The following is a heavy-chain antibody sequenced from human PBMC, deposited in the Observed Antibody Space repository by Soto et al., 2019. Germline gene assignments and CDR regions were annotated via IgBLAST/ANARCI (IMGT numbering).Heavy chain of an antibody. V-gene: IGHV3-30-3*01. CDR2: ISYDGSNK. CDR3: ARDALAPLWFGELAVDY. Sequence: GGSLRLSCAASGFTFSSYAMHWVLQAPGQGLEWVAVISYDGSNKYYADSVKVRFTISRDNSKNTLYLQMNSLRAEDTDVYYCARDALAPLWFGELAVDYWGQGTLVTVSS. J-gene: IGHJ4*02. CDR1: GFTFSSYA. D-gene: IGHD3-10*01.